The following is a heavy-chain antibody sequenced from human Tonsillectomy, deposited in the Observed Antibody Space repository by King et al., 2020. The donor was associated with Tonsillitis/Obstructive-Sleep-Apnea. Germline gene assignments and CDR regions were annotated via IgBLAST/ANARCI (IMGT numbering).Heavy chain of an antibody. J-gene: IGHJ4*02. Sequence: QLVQSGVEVKKPGASVKVSCKASGYTFSSYDINWVRQAPGQGLEWMGRISGYNDNTKYAQILQGRVTMTTDTSTSTAYMELRSLRSDDTAVYYCARGNYDYCWGSYRSRDYFDYWGQGTLVTVSS. CDR3: ARGNYDYCWGSYRSRDYFDY. V-gene: IGHV1-18*01. CDR2: ISGYNDNT. D-gene: IGHD3-16*02. CDR1: GYTFSSYD.